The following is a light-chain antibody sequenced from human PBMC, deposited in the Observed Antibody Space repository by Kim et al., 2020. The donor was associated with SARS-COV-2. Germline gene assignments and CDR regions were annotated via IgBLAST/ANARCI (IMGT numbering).Light chain of an antibody. J-gene: IGKJ5*01. CDR3: QQYGNWPIT. CDR1: HTVPQNY. CDR2: GIS. Sequence: SPGERATLSCRASHTVPQNYVAWYQQKPGQAPSLLIYGISTRATGIPDRFSGSGSGTDFTLTVASLHSEDFAVYYCQQYGNWPITFGQGTRLEIK. V-gene: IGKV3D-20*02.